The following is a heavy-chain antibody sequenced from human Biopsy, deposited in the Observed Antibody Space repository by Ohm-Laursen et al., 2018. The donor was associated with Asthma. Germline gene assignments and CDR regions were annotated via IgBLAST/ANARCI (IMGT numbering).Heavy chain of an antibody. V-gene: IGHV4-4*03. CDR3: ARAIGTGDWYFDV. D-gene: IGHD1-1*01. J-gene: IGHJ2*01. CDR1: GDSISSNSW. CDR2: IYYSRST. Sequence: PGTLSLTCAVSGDSISSNSWWTWVRQSPGRGLEWIGEIYYSRSTNYHPSLKGRVTISVAKSKNQFSLRLTSVTAADTAVYYCARAIGTGDWYFDVWGRGTLVTVSS.